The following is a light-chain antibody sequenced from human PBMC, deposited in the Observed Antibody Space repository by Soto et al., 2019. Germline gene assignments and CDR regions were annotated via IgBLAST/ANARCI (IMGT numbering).Light chain of an antibody. Sequence: EIPMTQSPSTLSASVGDRVTVTCRASESISNWLAWYQQKPGKAPRLLIYKASTLDFGVPSRFSGSGSVTDFTLTISSLQPDDFATYYCQQYDTFPVTFGQGTK. J-gene: IGKJ2*01. V-gene: IGKV1-5*03. CDR2: KAS. CDR1: ESISNW. CDR3: QQYDTFPVT.